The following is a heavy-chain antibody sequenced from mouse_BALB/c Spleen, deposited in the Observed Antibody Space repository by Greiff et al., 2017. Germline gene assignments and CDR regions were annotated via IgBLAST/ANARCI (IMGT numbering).Heavy chain of an antibody. CDR3: ARDIKFYFDV. V-gene: IGHV5-15*02. CDR2: ISNLAYSI. D-gene: IGHD1-3*01. J-gene: IGHJ1*01. CDR1: GFTFSDYG. Sequence: EVQLVESGGGLVQPGGSRKLSCAASGFTFSDYGMAWVRQAPGKGPEWVAFISNLAYSIYYADTVTGRFTISRENAKNTLYLEMSSLRSEDTAMYYCARDIKFYFDVWGAGTTVTVAS.